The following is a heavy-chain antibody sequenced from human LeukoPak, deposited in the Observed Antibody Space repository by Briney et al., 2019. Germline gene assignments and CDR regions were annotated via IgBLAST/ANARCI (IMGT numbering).Heavy chain of an antibody. J-gene: IGHJ4*02. CDR3: ARVQPHYYDSSGYPPDY. V-gene: IGHV3-11*01. D-gene: IGHD3-22*01. Sequence: GRSLRLSCAVSGFTFSVYYTSWVRQAHGEGREWDSYISSSGSTIYYTDSVKGRFTISRDNAKNSLYLQMNSLRAEDTAVYYCARVQPHYYDSSGYPPDYWGQGTLVTVSS. CDR1: GFTFSVYY. CDR2: ISSSGSTI.